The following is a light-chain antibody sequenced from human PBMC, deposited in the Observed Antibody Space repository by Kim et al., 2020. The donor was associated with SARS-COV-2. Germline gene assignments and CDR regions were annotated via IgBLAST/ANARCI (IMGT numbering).Light chain of an antibody. CDR2: DTS. CDR1: QSVRNY. V-gene: IGKV3-11*01. J-gene: IGKJ1*01. Sequence: LSPGERATLSCRASQSVRNYLAWYQQKPGQAPRLLIFDTSNRATGVPARFSGSGSGTDFTLTISSLEPEDFAVYYCQQRVSWPRTFGQGTKVDIK. CDR3: QQRVSWPRT.